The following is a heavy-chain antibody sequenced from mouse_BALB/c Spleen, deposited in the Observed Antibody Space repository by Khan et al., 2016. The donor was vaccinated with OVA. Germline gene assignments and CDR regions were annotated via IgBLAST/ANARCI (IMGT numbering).Heavy chain of an antibody. D-gene: IGHD3-2*02. CDR3: AREEALYHVDH. CDR2: IYPGTDNS. V-gene: IGHV1-76*01. J-gene: IGHJ2*01. CDR1: GYIFTSYW. Sequence: QVQLKQSGAELVRPGASVKLSCKTSGYIFTSYWIHWIKQRSGQGLEWIARIYPGTDNSYYNEKFKDKATLTADKSSSTAYMQLSSLKSEDSDVYFCAREEALYHVDHWGQGTTLTVSS.